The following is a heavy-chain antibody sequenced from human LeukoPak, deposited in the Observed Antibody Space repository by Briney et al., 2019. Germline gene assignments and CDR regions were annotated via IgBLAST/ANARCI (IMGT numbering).Heavy chain of an antibody. J-gene: IGHJ5*02. Sequence: GESLKISCKGSGYSFTSYWIGWVRQMPGKGLEWMGIIYPGDSDTRYSPSFQGQVTISADKSISTAYLQWSSLKASDTAMYYCARHPYHGSGEAWFDPWGQGTLVTVSS. V-gene: IGHV5-51*01. CDR3: ARHPYHGSGEAWFDP. D-gene: IGHD3-10*01. CDR2: IYPGDSDT. CDR1: GYSFTSYW.